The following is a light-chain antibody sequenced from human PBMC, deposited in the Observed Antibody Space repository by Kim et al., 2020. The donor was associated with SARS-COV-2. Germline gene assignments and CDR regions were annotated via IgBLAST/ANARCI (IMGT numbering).Light chain of an antibody. J-gene: IGKJ1*01. CDR1: HCIRND. CDR3: LQHNSYPRT. Sequence: ASVGDRFTIPCLAIHCIRNDVGLYQQKPGKAPKRLIYAAYSLQSGVPSRFSGSGSGTEFTLTISSLQPEDFATYCCLQHNSYPRTFGQGTKVDIK. V-gene: IGKV1-17*01. CDR2: AAY.